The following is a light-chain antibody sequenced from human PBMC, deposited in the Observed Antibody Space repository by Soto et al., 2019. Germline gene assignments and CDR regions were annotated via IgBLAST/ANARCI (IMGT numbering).Light chain of an antibody. CDR1: PGISSW. Sequence: DIQMTQSPSSVSASVGDRVTITCRASPGISSWLAWYQQKPGTAPKLLSYAAASLESGVPSRFSGGASGTDFTLTINSLKPEDFSNYYCPQAVSFPLTIGGGTKVDI. CDR3: PQAVSFPLT. J-gene: IGKJ4*01. V-gene: IGKV1-12*01. CDR2: AAA.